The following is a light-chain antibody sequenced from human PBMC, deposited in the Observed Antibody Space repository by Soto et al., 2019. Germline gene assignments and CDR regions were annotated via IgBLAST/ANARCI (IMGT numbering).Light chain of an antibody. CDR2: GAS. CDR1: QSVSSSY. V-gene: IGKV3-20*01. CDR3: QQYGSSPPIT. J-gene: IGKJ5*01. Sequence: EIVLTESPGTLSLSPGERATLSCRASQSVSSSYLAWYQQKPGQAPRLLIYGASSRATGIPGRFSGSGSGTDSTLTISRLEPEDFAVYYCQQYGSSPPITFGQGTRLQI.